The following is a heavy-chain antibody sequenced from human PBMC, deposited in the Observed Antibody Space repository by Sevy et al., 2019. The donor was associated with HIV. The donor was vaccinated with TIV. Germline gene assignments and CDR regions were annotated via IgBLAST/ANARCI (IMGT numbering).Heavy chain of an antibody. Sequence: GGSLRLSCSASGFTNDFWMSWVRQAPGKAPEWVANIKQDGSEMFYVDSVEGRFFISRDNAKNSIYLQMNTLLVEDTAVYYCTRDRSYGYFDSWGQGTLVTVSS. CDR1: GFTNDFW. D-gene: IGHD3-16*01. J-gene: IGHJ4*02. CDR3: TRDRSYGYFDS. CDR2: IKQDGSEM. V-gene: IGHV3-7*01.